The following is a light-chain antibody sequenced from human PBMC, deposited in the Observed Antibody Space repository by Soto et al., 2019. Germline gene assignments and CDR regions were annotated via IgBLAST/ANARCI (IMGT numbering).Light chain of an antibody. CDR3: SSYTSGSTPR. V-gene: IGLV2-14*01. Sequence: QSALTQPASVSGSPGQSITISCTGTSSDVGGYNYVSWYQQHPGKAPNLMIYDVSNRPSGVSNRFSGSKSGNTASLTISGLQAEDEADYYCSSYTSGSTPRFGGGTKVTVL. J-gene: IGLJ2*01. CDR1: SSDVGGYNY. CDR2: DVS.